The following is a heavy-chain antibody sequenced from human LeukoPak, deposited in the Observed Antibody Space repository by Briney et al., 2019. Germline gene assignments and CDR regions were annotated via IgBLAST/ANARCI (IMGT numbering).Heavy chain of an antibody. Sequence: GGSLILSCAASGFTFTSYWMHWVRRAPGKGLVWVSRINSDGTSTAYADSVKGRFTISRDNAQNMLFLQMNTLRVDDTAVYYCVRGAPFDYWGQGTLVTVPS. CDR1: GFTFTSYW. V-gene: IGHV3-74*01. D-gene: IGHD1-26*01. J-gene: IGHJ4*02. CDR3: VRGAPFDY. CDR2: INSDGTST.